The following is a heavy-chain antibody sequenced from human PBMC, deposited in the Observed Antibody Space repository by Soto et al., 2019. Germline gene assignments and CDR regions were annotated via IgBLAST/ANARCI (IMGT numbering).Heavy chain of an antibody. D-gene: IGHD5-12*01. V-gene: IGHV2-70*01. CDR2: IDWDDDK. CDR1: GFSLSTSGMC. Sequence: SGPTLVNPTQTLTLTCTFSGFSLSTSGMCVSWIRQPPGKALEWLALIDWDDDKYYSTSLKTRLTISKDTSKNQVVLTMTNMDPVDTATYYCARSYSGYGSRPFDYWGQGTLVTVSS. CDR3: ARSYSGYGSRPFDY. J-gene: IGHJ4*02.